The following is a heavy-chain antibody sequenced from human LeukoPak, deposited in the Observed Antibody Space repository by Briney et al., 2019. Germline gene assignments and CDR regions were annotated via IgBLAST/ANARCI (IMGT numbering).Heavy chain of an antibody. CDR3: ARDLVVVIYYYGMDV. CDR1: GFTFISYA. Sequence: GGSLRLSCAASGFTFISYAMSCVRQAPGKGGECVSGISGSGGSTYYADSVKGRFTISRDNSKNTLYLQMNSLRAEDTAVYYCARDLVVVIYYYGMDVWGQGTTVTVSS. CDR2: ISGSGGST. D-gene: IGHD2-21*01. V-gene: IGHV3-23*01. J-gene: IGHJ6*02.